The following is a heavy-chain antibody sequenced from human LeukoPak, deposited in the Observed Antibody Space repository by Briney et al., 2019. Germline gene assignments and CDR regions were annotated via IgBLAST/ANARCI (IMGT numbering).Heavy chain of an antibody. CDR1: GGSISSGDYY. D-gene: IGHD3-22*01. Sequence: PSQTVSLTCTVSGGSISSGDYYWSWIRQPPGKGLEWIGYIYYSGNTYYNPSLKSRLTISVDTSKNQFSLKLNSVTAADTAVYYCARGPGSDSSGRRFDPWGQGTLVTVSS. J-gene: IGHJ5*02. CDR2: IYYSGNT. CDR3: ARGPGSDSSGRRFDP. V-gene: IGHV4-30-4*08.